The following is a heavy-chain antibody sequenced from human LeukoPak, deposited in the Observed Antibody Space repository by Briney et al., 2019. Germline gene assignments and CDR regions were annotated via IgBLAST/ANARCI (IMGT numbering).Heavy chain of an antibody. Sequence: GGSLRLSCAASGFTFSSYAMSWVRQAPGKGLEWVSAISGSGGSTYYADSVKGRFTISRDNSKNTLYLQMNSLRAEDTAVYYCARDGVIITGSYYYYGMDVWGQGTTVTVSS. V-gene: IGHV3-23*01. CDR1: GFTFSSYA. D-gene: IGHD3-10*01. CDR2: ISGSGGST. J-gene: IGHJ6*02. CDR3: ARDGVIITGSYYYYGMDV.